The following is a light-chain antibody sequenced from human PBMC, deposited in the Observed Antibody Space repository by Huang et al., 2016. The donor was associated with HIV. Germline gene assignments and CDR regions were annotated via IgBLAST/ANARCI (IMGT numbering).Light chain of an antibody. Sequence: IQMTQSPTSLSASVGDRVSIVCRASQSITTYLNWYQQKPGKAPKLLIYSASTLHSGVPSRFSGSGSGTEFTLTIRGLQLDDFATYYCQQSYSALSSFGPGTRL. CDR2: SAS. CDR3: QQSYSALSS. J-gene: IGKJ5*01. V-gene: IGKV1-39*01. CDR1: QSITTY.